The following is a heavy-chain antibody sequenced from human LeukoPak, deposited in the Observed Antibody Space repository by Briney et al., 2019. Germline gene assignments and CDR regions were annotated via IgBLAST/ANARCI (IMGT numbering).Heavy chain of an antibody. CDR3: AKDQEWELTHYFDY. D-gene: IGHD1-26*01. V-gene: IGHV3-23*01. CDR1: GFTFSNYG. J-gene: IGHJ4*02. CDR2: ITSAGTT. Sequence: GGSLRLSCAASGFTFSNYGMSWVRQAPGKGLELVSTITSAGTTYYADSVKGRFTISRDNSKNTLYLQMDSLRAEDTAMYYCAKDQEWELTHYFDYWGQGTLVTVSS.